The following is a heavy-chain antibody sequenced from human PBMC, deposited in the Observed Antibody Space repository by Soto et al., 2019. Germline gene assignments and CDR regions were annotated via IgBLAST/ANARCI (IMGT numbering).Heavy chain of an antibody. D-gene: IGHD5-18*01. J-gene: IGHJ4*02. CDR3: ARGLRVYSSNFDY. Sequence: EVQLVESGGGLVQPGGSLRLSCAASGFTFSSYWMSWVRQAPGKGLEWVANIKQDGSEKYYVDSVKGRFTISRDNSKNTLYVQMNSLRAEDTAVYYCARGLRVYSSNFDYWGQGTLVTVSS. CDR2: IKQDGSEK. V-gene: IGHV3-7*03. CDR1: GFTFSSYW.